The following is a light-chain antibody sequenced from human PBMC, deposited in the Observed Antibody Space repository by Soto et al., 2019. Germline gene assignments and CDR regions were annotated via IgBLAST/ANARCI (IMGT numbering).Light chain of an antibody. J-gene: IGLJ2*01. CDR1: SSDIGTNNY. Sequence: QSVLTQPASVSGSPGQSITISCTGSSSDIGTNNYVSWYQQYPGKAPKLMIYDVSARLSGVSDRFSGSKSGNTASLTISGLQADDEADYYCSSYTSSSTLVFGGGTKLTVL. V-gene: IGLV2-14*01. CDR2: DVS. CDR3: SSYTSSSTLV.